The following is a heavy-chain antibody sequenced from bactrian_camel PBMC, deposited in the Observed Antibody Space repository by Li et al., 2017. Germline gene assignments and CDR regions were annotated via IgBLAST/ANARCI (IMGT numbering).Heavy chain of an antibody. D-gene: IGHD6*01. CDR2: INSRGSA. CDR3: ATGSWYARSWTAFEYNY. Sequence: VQLVESGGGLVQPGGSLRLSCAASGFTFSSYGMHWVRQAPGKGLEWVSEINSRGSAYYADSVKGRFTISRDNAQNTVYLQMNSLKSEDTALYYCATGSWYARSWTAFEYNYWGQGTQVTVS. J-gene: IGHJ4*01. CDR1: GFTFSSYG. V-gene: IGHV3S40*01.